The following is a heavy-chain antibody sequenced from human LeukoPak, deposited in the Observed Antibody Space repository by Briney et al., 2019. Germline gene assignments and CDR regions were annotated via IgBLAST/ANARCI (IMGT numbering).Heavy chain of an antibody. Sequence: PGGSLKLSCDASGFTFSDYYMTWIRQAPGKGLEWISYITSSGTSTYYPVSVRGRFTISRDNATNSVYLRMKYLRADDTAVYYCARDVGATTSATFDLWGQGTRVTVSS. CDR1: GFTFSDYY. J-gene: IGHJ3*01. D-gene: IGHD1-26*01. V-gene: IGHV3-11*01. CDR2: ITSSGTST. CDR3: ARDVGATTSATFDL.